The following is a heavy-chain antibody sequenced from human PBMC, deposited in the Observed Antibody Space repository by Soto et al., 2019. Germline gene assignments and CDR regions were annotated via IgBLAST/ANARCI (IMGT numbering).Heavy chain of an antibody. V-gene: IGHV1-2*04. CDR1: GYTFTGYY. Sequence: ASVKVSCKASGYTFTGYYMHWVRQAPGQGLEWMGWINPNSGGTNYAQKFQGWVTMTRDTSISTAYMELSRLRSDDTAVYYCARGGHVDIVATIGGYFDYWGQGTLVTVSS. J-gene: IGHJ4*02. CDR3: ARGGHVDIVATIGGYFDY. CDR2: INPNSGGT. D-gene: IGHD5-12*01.